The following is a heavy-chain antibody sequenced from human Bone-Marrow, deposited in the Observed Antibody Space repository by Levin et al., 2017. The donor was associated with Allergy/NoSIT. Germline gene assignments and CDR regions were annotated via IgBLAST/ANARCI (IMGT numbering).Heavy chain of an antibody. CDR2: INHSGST. CDR3: ARGGSYYDSSGYYFDY. V-gene: IGHV4-34*01. CDR1: GGSFSGYY. D-gene: IGHD3-22*01. J-gene: IGHJ4*02. Sequence: PSETLSLTCAVYGGSFSGYYWSWIRQPPGKGLEWIGEINHSGSTNYNPSLKSRVTISVDTSKNQFSLKLSSVTAADTAVYYCARGGSYYDSSGYYFDYWGQGTLVTVSS.